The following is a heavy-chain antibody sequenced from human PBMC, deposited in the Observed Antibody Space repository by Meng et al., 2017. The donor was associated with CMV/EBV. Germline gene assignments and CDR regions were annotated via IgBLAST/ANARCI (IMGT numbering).Heavy chain of an antibody. V-gene: IGHV4-34*01. Sequence: SDTLSLTCAVHGGSFSGYYWSWIRQPPGKGLEWIGEINHSGSTNYNPSLKSRVTISVDTSKNQFSLKLSSVTAADTAVYYCARIGAEYYDFWSGYYTDYYYGMDVWGQGTTVTVSS. CDR3: ARIGAEYYDFWSGYYTDYYYGMDV. CDR2: INHSGST. D-gene: IGHD3-3*01. J-gene: IGHJ6*02. CDR1: GGSFSGYY.